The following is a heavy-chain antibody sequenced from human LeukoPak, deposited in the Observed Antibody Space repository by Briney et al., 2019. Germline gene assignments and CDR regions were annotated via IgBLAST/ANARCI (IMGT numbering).Heavy chain of an antibody. Sequence: SETLSLTCTVSGGSISHYYWTWIRQPPGKGLEWIGYIYYSGSTNYNPSLKSRVTISVDTSRNQFSLKLSSVTAADTAVYYCARGTYCSRTSCYAPDAFDIWGQGTMVTVSS. CDR2: IYYSGST. D-gene: IGHD2-2*01. CDR1: GGSISHYY. J-gene: IGHJ3*02. CDR3: ARGTYCSRTSCYAPDAFDI. V-gene: IGHV4-59*01.